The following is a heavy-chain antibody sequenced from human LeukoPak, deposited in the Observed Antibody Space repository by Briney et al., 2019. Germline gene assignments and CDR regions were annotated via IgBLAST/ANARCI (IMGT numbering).Heavy chain of an antibody. CDR1: GGSISSSSYY. J-gene: IGHJ4*02. CDR2: IYYSGST. V-gene: IGHV4-61*05. D-gene: IGHD2-15*01. CDR3: ARGYCSGGSCYLYYFDY. Sequence: PSETLSLTCTVSGGSISSSSYYWGWIRQPPGKGLEWIGYIYYSGSTNYNPPLKSRVTISVDTSKNQFSLKLSSVTAADTAVYYCARGYCSGGSCYLYYFDYWGQGTLVTVSS.